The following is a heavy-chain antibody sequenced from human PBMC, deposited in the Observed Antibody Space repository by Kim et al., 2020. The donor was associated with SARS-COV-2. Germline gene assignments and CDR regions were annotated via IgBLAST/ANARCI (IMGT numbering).Heavy chain of an antibody. V-gene: IGHV4-4*02. J-gene: IGHJ6*02. Sequence: YNPSLKSRVTISVAKSKNQFSLKLSSVTAADTAVYYCARRWAVAAGGMDVWGQGTTVTVSS. CDR3: ARRWAVAAGGMDV. D-gene: IGHD6-19*01.